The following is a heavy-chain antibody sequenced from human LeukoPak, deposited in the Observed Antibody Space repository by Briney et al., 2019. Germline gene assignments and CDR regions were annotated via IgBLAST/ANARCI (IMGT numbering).Heavy chain of an antibody. J-gene: IGHJ4*02. D-gene: IGHD3-10*01. CDR1: GYPFSAHF. Sequence: ASVKVSCKASGYPFSAHFLNWVRPAPGQGLEWMGNIDTTTGNPRYAQDFTGRFVSSLDTSVSTAYLQITSLKADDTAAYYCVRGTPTPGMDYWGQGTQVTVSS. CDR3: VRGTPTPGMDY. CDR2: IDTTTGNP. V-gene: IGHV7-4-1*02.